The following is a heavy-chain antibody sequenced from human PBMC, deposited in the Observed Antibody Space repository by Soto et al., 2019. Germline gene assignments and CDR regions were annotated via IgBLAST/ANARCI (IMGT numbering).Heavy chain of an antibody. D-gene: IGHD6-6*01. CDR3: ARERPDGARLDP. Sequence: PSETLSLTCTVSGGSIIRTDYYWSLIRQPPGKGLEWIGYIYYSGSTYYNPSLKSRVTISVDTSKNQFSLKLTSVTAADTAVCYCARERPDGARLDPWGQGTLVTVSS. CDR1: GGSIIRTDYY. V-gene: IGHV4-30-4*01. CDR2: IYYSGST. J-gene: IGHJ5*02.